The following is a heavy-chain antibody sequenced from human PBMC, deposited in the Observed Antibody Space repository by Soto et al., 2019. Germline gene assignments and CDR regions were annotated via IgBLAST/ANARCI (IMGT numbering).Heavy chain of an antibody. CDR1: GYTFTSYY. V-gene: IGHV1-46*01. Sequence: ASVKVSCKASGYTFTSYYMHWVRQAPGQGLEWMGIINPSGGSTSYAQKFQGRVTMTRDTSTSTVYMELSSLRSEDTAVYYCAGSTYYDFWSGYYMDVWGKGTTVTVSS. CDR3: AGSTYYDFWSGYYMDV. J-gene: IGHJ6*03. D-gene: IGHD3-3*01. CDR2: INPSGGST.